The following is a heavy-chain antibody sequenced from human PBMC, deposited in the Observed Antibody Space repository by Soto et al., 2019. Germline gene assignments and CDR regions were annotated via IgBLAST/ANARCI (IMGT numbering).Heavy chain of an antibody. CDR2: INHSGST. CDR3: ATCGSSGYYGSGSYSWVDP. V-gene: IGHV4-34*01. Sequence: PSETLCLTCAVYGGSFIGYYWSWIRQPPGKGLEWIGEINHSGSTNYNPSLKSRVTISVDTSKNQFSLKLSSVTAADTAVYYCATCGSSGYYGSGSYSWVDPWGQGTLVTVS. CDR1: GGSFIGYY. D-gene: IGHD3-10*01. J-gene: IGHJ5*02.